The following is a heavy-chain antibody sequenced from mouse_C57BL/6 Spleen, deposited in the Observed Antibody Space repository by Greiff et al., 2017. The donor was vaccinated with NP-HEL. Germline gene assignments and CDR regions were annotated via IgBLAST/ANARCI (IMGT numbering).Heavy chain of an antibody. CDR2: IRLKSDNYAT. J-gene: IGHJ3*01. D-gene: IGHD1-1*01. CDR3: TSYGSSYLAWFAY. Sequence: EVKVEESGGGLVQPGGSMKLSCVASGFTFSNYWMNWVRQSPEKGLEWVAQIRLKSDNYATHYAESVKGRFTISRDDSKSSVYLQMNNLRAEDTGIYYCTSYGSSYLAWFAYWGQGTLVTVSA. CDR1: GFTFSNYW. V-gene: IGHV6-3*01.